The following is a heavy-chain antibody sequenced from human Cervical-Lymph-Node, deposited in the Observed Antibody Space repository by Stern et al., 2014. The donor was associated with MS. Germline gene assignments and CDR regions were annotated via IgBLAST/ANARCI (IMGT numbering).Heavy chain of an antibody. CDR1: NVSIGLFY. V-gene: IGHV4-59*01. Sequence: QVQLQASGPGLVKPSETLSLTCTVSNVSIGLFYWSWIRQSPGRGLEWIGYVYYSGSTDYNPSLKSRVTMAVDTSKSQFSLKLSSLTAADTAVYYCASIQLWSKSFDYWGRGTLVTVSS. CDR2: VYYSGST. D-gene: IGHD1-1*01. CDR3: ASIQLWSKSFDY. J-gene: IGHJ4*02.